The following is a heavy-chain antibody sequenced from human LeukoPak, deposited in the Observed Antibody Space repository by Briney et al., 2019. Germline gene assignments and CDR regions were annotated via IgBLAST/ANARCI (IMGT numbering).Heavy chain of an antibody. V-gene: IGHV1-2*04. CDR2: INPNSGGT. CDR1: GYTFTGYY. CDR3: ARDRHYGSGSYYFDY. D-gene: IGHD3-10*01. Sequence: ASVKASCKTSGYTFTGYYMHWVRQAPGQGLEWMGRINPNSGGTNYAQKFQGWVTMTRDTSISTAYMELNRLRSDDTAVYYCARDRHYGSGSYYFDYWGQGTLVTVSS. J-gene: IGHJ4*02.